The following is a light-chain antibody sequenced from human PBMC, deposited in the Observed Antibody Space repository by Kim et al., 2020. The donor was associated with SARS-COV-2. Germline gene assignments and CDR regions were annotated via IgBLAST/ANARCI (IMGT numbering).Light chain of an antibody. V-gene: IGLV2-14*01. CDR2: EVT. Sequence: QSALTQPASVSGSPGQSITISCTGSSSDVGGYNYVSWHQQHPGEAPRLMIYEVTKRPSEISSRFSGSKSGNTASLTISGLQVEDEADYYCSSYTSSSTGVFGGGTKVTVL. CDR1: SSDVGGYNY. CDR3: SSYTSSSTGV. J-gene: IGLJ3*02.